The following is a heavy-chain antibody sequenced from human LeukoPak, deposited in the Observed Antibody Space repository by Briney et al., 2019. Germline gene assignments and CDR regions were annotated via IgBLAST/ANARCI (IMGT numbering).Heavy chain of an antibody. CDR1: GFTVSSNY. Sequence: GGSLRLSCAASGFTVSSNYMSWVRQAPGKGLEWVSAISGSGGSTYYADSVEGRFTISRDNSKNTLYLQMNSLRAEDTAVYYCAKDSSYDSSGYYYRALDYFDYWGQGTLVTVSS. CDR3: AKDSSYDSSGYYYRALDYFDY. J-gene: IGHJ4*02. V-gene: IGHV3-23*01. D-gene: IGHD3-22*01. CDR2: ISGSGGST.